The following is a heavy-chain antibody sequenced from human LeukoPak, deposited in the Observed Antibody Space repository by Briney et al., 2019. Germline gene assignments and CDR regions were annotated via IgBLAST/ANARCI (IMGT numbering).Heavy chain of an antibody. D-gene: IGHD3-9*01. CDR1: GFTFSDYY. J-gene: IGHJ4*02. Sequence: GGSLRLSCAASGFTFSDYYMSWIRQAPGKGLEWVSYISSSGHAMDYADSVKGRFTISRDNAKNSLYLQMSSLSAEDTAVYHCARGRYFTPTPYYFDYWGQGNLVIVSS. CDR3: ARGRYFTPTPYYFDY. V-gene: IGHV3-11*01. CDR2: ISSSGHAM.